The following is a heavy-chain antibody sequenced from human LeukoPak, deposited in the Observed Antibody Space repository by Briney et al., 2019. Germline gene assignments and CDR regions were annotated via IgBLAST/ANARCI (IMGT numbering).Heavy chain of an antibody. J-gene: IGHJ3*02. Sequence: GGSLRLSCAASGFTFNNAWMSWVRQAPGKGLEWVGRIKSKTDGGTTDYAAPVKGRFSISRDDSKNTLYLQMNSLKTEDTAVYFCTTDPPRVIRFFDWPTVGNAFGIWGQGTMVTVSS. CDR3: TTDPPRVIRFFDWPTVGNAFGI. CDR2: IKSKTDGGTT. V-gene: IGHV3-15*01. D-gene: IGHD3-9*01. CDR1: GFTFNNAW.